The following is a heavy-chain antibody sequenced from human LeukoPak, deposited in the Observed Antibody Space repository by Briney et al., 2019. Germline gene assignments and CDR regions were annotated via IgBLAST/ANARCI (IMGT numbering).Heavy chain of an antibody. CDR3: ARGSLIAVAPGDY. CDR2: IKEDASEK. D-gene: IGHD6-19*01. Sequence: PGGSLRLSCAASGFTFSSYWMSWVRQAPGKGLEWVANIKEDASEKYYVDSVKGRFTTSRDNARNSLYLQMNSLRAEDTAVYYCARGSLIAVAPGDYWGQGTLVTVSS. V-gene: IGHV3-7*01. CDR1: GFTFSSYW. J-gene: IGHJ4*02.